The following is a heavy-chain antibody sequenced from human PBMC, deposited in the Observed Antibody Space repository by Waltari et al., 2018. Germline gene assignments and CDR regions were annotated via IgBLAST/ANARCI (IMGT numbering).Heavy chain of an antibody. CDR2: INSDGSII. CDR3: ASGRYSGNYIEY. CDR1: GFSFTTYW. J-gene: IGHJ4*02. Sequence: EVQLVESGGGLVQPGGSLRLSCAASGFSFTTYWIHWVRQHPGKGLVWVSRINSDGSIINYADSVKGRFTISRDNAKNRLFLQMNTLRAEDTAVYYCASGRYSGNYIEYWGQGTLVTVSS. V-gene: IGHV3-74*01. D-gene: IGHD1-26*01.